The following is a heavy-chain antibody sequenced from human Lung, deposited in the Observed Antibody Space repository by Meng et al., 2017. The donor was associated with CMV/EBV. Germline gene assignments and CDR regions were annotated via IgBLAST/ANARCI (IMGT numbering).Heavy chain of an antibody. CDR1: GFTFSSYW. CDR3: ARGGRTRLRYFDWLFLFDY. Sequence: GESLKISCAASGFTFSSYWMSWVRQAPGKGLEWVANIKQDGSEKYYVDSVKGRFTISRDNAKNSLYLQMNSLRAEDTAVYYCARGGRTRLRYFDWLFLFDYWXQGTLVXVSS. CDR2: IKQDGSEK. J-gene: IGHJ4*02. D-gene: IGHD3-9*01. V-gene: IGHV3-7*04.